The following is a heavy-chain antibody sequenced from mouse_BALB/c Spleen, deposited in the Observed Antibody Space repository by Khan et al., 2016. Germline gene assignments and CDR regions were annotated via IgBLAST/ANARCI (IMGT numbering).Heavy chain of an antibody. CDR3: ARRGPIYYYGSTYGY. CDR2: IDPANGNT. CDR1: GFNIKDTF. V-gene: IGHV14-3*02. D-gene: IGHD1-1*01. Sequence: VQLQQSGAELVKPGASVKLSCTASGFNIKDTFMHWVKQRPEQGLEWIGRIDPANGNTRYDPKFQGKATITADTSSNTAYLQLSSLTSEHTAVYYCARRGPIYYYGSTYGYWGQGTTLTVSS. J-gene: IGHJ2*01.